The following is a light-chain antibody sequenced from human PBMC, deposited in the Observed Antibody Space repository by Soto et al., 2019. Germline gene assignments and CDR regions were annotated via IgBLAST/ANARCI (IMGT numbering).Light chain of an antibody. CDR3: QQYETYPLT. CDR2: KAS. J-gene: IGKJ4*01. CDR1: QNINTW. V-gene: IGKV1-5*03. Sequence: DLQMTQSPSTLSASVGDRVTITCRASQNINTWLAWYQQKPRKAPYLLIYKASNLQSGVPSRFSGSASGTEFTLTISSLQPDDIATYYCQQYETYPLTYGGGTKVEI.